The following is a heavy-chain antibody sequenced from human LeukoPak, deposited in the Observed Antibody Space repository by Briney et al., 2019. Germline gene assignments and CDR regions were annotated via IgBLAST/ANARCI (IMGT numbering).Heavy chain of an antibody. D-gene: IGHD6-19*01. J-gene: IGHJ4*02. CDR1: GFTFSSYW. Sequence: GGSLRLSCAASGFTFSSYWMNWVRQAPGKGLVWVSRIASDGSSTTYADSVKGRFSISRDNAKNTLYLQMNSLRVEDTAVYYCARVFSSGWVSDYWGQGTLVTVSS. V-gene: IGHV3-74*01. CDR3: ARVFSSGWVSDY. CDR2: IASDGSST.